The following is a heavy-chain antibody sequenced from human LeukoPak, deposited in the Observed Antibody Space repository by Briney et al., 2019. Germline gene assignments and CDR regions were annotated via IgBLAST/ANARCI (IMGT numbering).Heavy chain of an antibody. CDR2: INQDGSQR. D-gene: IGHD3-9*01. CDR3: ARDGFDAGIYFDY. V-gene: IGHV3-7*01. Sequence: PGGSLRLSCAVSGFTFSSHWMSWVRQAPGKGLEWVAYINQDGSQRYYEDSAKGRFTISRDNAKNSLYLQMDSLRVEDTAVYYCARDGFDAGIYFDYWGQGALVIVSS. CDR1: GFTFSSHW. J-gene: IGHJ4*02.